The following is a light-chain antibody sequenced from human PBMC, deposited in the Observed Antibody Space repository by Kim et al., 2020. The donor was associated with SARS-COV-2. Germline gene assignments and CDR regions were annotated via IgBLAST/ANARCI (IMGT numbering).Light chain of an antibody. Sequence: SYELTQPPSVSVSPGQTASITCSGEKLGSKSVSWYQQKPGQSPVLVIYLNNKRPSGIPERFSGSNSGNTGNTATLTISGTQAMDEGDYYCQAWDSDSWVF. J-gene: IGLJ3*02. CDR3: QAWDSDSWV. CDR1: KLGSKS. CDR2: LNN. V-gene: IGLV3-1*01.